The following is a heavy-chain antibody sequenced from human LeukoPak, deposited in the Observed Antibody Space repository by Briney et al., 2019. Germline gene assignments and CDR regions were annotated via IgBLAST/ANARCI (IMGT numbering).Heavy chain of an antibody. CDR1: GVSFSGYY. V-gene: IGHV4-34*01. Sequence: SETLSLTCAVSGVSFSGYYWRWIRQPPGKGLEWVGEINHSGSTNYKPSLKSRVTISVDTPKNQFSLQLSSVTAADTAVYYCATGLHTRYGSGSYYRPTRYYSDSWGPRTLVTVSS. D-gene: IGHD3-10*01. J-gene: IGHJ4*02. CDR2: INHSGST. CDR3: ATGLHTRYGSGSYYRPTRYYSDS.